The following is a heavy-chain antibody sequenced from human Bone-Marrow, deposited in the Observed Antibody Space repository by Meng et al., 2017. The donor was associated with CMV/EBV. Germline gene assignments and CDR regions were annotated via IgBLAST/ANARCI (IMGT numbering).Heavy chain of an antibody. CDR2: IYSDGRT. V-gene: IGHV3-66*02. D-gene: IGHD3-10*01. CDR3: ARDRRGPYYYYYYGMDV. J-gene: IGHJ6*02. CDR1: GFTVSSNY. Sequence: GGSLRLSCAASGFTVSSNYMNWVRQAPGKGLEWVSLIYSDGRTYYADSVKGRFTISRDNSKNTPYLQMNSLRAEDTAVYYCARDRRGPYYYYYYGMDVWGQGTTVTVSS.